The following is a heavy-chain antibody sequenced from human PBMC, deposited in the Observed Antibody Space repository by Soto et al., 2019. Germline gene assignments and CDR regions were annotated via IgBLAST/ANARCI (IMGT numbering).Heavy chain of an antibody. CDR3: ARNATRLAAIDY. V-gene: IGHV4-39*01. J-gene: IGHJ4*02. CDR2: ISYSGST. D-gene: IGHD6-25*01. Sequence: SETLSLTCTVSGGSISSGPYYWGWVRQPPGEGLEWIGSISYSGSTYYNSSLKSRVTISLDTSKNQFSLNLNSVTAADTAVYYCARNATRLAAIDYWGQGTLVTVSS. CDR1: GGSISSGPYY.